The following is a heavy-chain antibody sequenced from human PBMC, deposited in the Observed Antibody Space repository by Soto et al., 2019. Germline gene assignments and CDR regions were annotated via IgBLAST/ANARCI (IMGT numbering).Heavy chain of an antibody. D-gene: IGHD1-1*01. CDR2: IDPSDSYT. CDR3: AGLANWNQRPFGY. J-gene: IGHJ4*02. Sequence: GESLKISCKGSGYSFTSYWISWVRQMPGKGLEWMGRIDPSDSYTNYSPSFQGHVTISADKSISTAYLQWSSLKASDTAMYYCAGLANWNQRPFGYWDQGTLVTVSS. CDR1: GYSFTSYW. V-gene: IGHV5-10-1*01.